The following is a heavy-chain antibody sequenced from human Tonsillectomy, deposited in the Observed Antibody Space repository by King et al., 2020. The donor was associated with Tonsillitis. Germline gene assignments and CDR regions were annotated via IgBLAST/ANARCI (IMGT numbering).Heavy chain of an antibody. CDR2: IRSKTDGGTT. J-gene: IGHJ3*02. V-gene: IGHV3-15*07. Sequence: VQLVESGGGLVKPGESLSLSCAASGFNFNDTWMNWVRQVPGKGLEWVGRIRSKTDGGTTVYAAPVKGRFAISRDDSKNTLYLEMNSLKTEDTAMYYCANLKPGTNAFKIWGPGTTVTVSS. CDR3: ANLKPGTNAFKI. CDR1: GFNFNDTW. D-gene: IGHD1-7*01.